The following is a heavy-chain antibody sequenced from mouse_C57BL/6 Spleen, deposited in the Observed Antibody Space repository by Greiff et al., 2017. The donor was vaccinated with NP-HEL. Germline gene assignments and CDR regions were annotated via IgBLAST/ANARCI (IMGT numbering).Heavy chain of an antibody. CDR3: ARDLGGFDY. J-gene: IGHJ2*01. D-gene: IGHD3-1*01. V-gene: IGHV3-6*01. CDR2: ISYDGSN. CDR1: GYSITSGYY. Sequence: VQLQQSGPGLVKPSQSLSLTCSVTGYSITSGYYWNWIRQFPGNKLEWMGYISYDGSNNYNPTLKNRIPITRDTSKNQFFLKLNSVTTEDTATYYCARDLGGFDYWGQGTTLTVSS.